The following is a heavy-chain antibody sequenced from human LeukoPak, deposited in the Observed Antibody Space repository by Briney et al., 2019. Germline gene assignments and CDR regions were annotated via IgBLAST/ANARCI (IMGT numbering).Heavy chain of an antibody. V-gene: IGHV1-2*02. D-gene: IGHD6-6*01. CDR3: AREGRLIAARPGVDY. CDR1: GYTFTGYY. CDR2: INPNSGGT. J-gene: IGHJ4*02. Sequence: ASVKVSCKASGYTFTGYYMHWVRQAPGQGLEWMGWINPNSGGTNYAQKLQGRVTMTRDTSISTAYMELSRLRSDDTAVYYCAREGRLIAARPGVDYWGQGTLVTVSS.